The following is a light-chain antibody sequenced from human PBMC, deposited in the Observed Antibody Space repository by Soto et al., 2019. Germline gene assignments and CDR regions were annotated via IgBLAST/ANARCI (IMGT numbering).Light chain of an antibody. J-gene: IGLJ1*01. CDR3: SSYTSSSTLYV. CDR1: SSDVGGYNY. Sequence: QSVVTHPASVSGSPGQSITISCTGTSSDVGGYNYVSWYQQHPGKAPKLMIYDVSNRPSGVSNRFSGSKSGNTASLTISGLQAEDEADYYCSSYTSSSTLYVFGTGTKVTVL. CDR2: DVS. V-gene: IGLV2-14*01.